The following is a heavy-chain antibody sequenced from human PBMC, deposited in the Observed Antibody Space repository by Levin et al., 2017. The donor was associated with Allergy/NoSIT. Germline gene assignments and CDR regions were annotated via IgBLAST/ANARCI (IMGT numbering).Heavy chain of an antibody. CDR2: IRSKAYGGTT. Sequence: PGGSLRLSCTASGFTFRDYAMSWFRQAPGKGLEWVGFIRSKAYGGTTEYAASVKGRFTISRDDFKSIAYLQMNSLKGEDTAMYYCTRDEIAARPRPLGSYYYVMDVWGQGTTVTVSS. V-gene: IGHV3-49*03. D-gene: IGHD6-13*01. CDR1: GFTFRDYA. CDR3: TRDEIAARPRPLGSYYYVMDV. J-gene: IGHJ6*02.